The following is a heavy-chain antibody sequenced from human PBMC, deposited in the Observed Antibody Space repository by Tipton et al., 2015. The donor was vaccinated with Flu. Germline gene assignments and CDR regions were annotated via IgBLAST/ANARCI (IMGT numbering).Heavy chain of an antibody. D-gene: IGHD3-10*01. J-gene: IGHJ4*02. CDR2: IYPSGTT. CDR1: SGSIGSTNYF. Sequence: TLSLTCTVSSGSIGSTNYFCAWIRQPPGKRLELIGSIYPSGTTYYNPSLKSRVTISADTSKSQFSLMLSSVTAADTAVYFCAREEAVDHFGSAIHYWGQGTLVTVSS. V-gene: IGHV4-39*07. CDR3: AREEAVDHFGSAIHY.